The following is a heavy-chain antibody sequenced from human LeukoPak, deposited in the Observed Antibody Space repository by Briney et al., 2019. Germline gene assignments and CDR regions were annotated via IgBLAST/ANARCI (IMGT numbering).Heavy chain of an antibody. CDR1: GFTVSSNY. V-gene: IGHV3-53*01. D-gene: IGHD6-13*01. CDR2: IYSGGST. CDR3: ARGLRSSWYDY. J-gene: IGHJ4*02. Sequence: GGSLRLSCAASGFTVSSNYMSWVRQAPGKGLEWVSIIYSGGSTYYADSVQGRFTISRDNSNNTLYLQMNSLRAEDTAVYYCARGLRSSWYDYWGQGTLVTVSS.